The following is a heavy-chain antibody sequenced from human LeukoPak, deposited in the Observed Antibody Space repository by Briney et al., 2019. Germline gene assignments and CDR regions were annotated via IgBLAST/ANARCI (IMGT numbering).Heavy chain of an antibody. Sequence: GGSLRLSCAASGFTFRSYAMTWVRQAPGKGLEWVSAISGSGGSTYYADSVKGRFTISRDNSKNTLYLQMSSLRAEDTAVYYCAKGQTRYYDSSGYYRSWGQGTLVTVSS. CDR1: GFTFRSYA. D-gene: IGHD3-22*01. V-gene: IGHV3-23*01. CDR2: ISGSGGST. J-gene: IGHJ5*02. CDR3: AKGQTRYYDSSGYYRS.